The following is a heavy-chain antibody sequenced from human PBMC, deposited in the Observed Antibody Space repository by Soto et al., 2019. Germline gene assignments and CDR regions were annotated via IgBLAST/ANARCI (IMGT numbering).Heavy chain of an antibody. CDR1: GFTVSSNY. Sequence: GGSLRLSCAASGFTVSSNYMSWVRQAPGKGLEWVSVIYSGGSTYYADSVKGRFTISRDNSKNTLYLQMNSLRAEDTAVYYCARDAVVAHFDYWGQGTLVTVSS. V-gene: IGHV3-66*01. D-gene: IGHD3-22*01. CDR3: ARDAVVAHFDY. J-gene: IGHJ4*02. CDR2: IYSGGST.